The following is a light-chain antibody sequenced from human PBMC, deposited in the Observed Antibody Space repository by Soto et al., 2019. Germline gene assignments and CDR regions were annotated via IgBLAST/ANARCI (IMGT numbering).Light chain of an antibody. Sequence: QSALTQPASVSGSPGQSITISCTGTSSDVGGYNYVSWYQQHPGKAPKLMIYDVSNRPSGVSNRFSASKSGNTASLTISGLQAEDEADYYCSSYTSGSTRVFGTGTKVTVL. CDR3: SSYTSGSTRV. V-gene: IGLV2-14*01. CDR2: DVS. CDR1: SSDVGGYNY. J-gene: IGLJ1*01.